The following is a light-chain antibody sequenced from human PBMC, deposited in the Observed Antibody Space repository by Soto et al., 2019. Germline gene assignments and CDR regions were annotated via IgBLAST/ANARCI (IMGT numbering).Light chain of an antibody. V-gene: IGLV1-51*01. J-gene: IGLJ2*01. CDR2: DND. CDR3: ATWDRSLSVGV. CDR1: SSNIGNNY. Sequence: QSVLTQPPSVSAAPGQKVTISCSGSSSNIGNNYVFWYQQLPGTAPKLLIYDNDKRPSGIPDRFSGSKSGTSATLGITGLQTGDEADYCATWDRSLSVGVFGGGTKVTVL.